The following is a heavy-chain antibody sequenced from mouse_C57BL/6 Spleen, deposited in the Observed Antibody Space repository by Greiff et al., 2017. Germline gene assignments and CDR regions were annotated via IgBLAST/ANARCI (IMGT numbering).Heavy chain of an antibody. J-gene: IGHJ4*01. CDR3: ARSSATVVATPLDYAMDY. CDR1: GYSFPGYY. Sequence: VQLQQSGPELVKPGASVKISCKASGYSFPGYYMNWVKQSPETCLEWIGEINPSTGGTTYNQTFKAKATLTVDKSSSTAYMQLKSMTSKDYADYYCARSSATVVATPLDYAMDYWGQGTSVTVSS. CDR2: INPSTGGT. D-gene: IGHD1-1*01. V-gene: IGHV1-42*01.